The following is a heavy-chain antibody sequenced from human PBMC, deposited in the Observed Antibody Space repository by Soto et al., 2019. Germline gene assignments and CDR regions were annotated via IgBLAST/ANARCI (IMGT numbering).Heavy chain of an antibody. CDR3: AREPGYYDTRASYYYGMDV. Sequence: PRPSVKVSCKASGGTFSSYAISWVRQAPGQGLEWMGGIIPIFGTANYAQKFQGRVTITADESTSTAYMELSSLRSEDTAVYYCAREPGYYDTRASYYYGMDVWGQGTTVTASS. J-gene: IGHJ6*02. CDR2: IIPIFGTA. D-gene: IGHD3-22*01. V-gene: IGHV1-69*13. CDR1: GGTFSSYA.